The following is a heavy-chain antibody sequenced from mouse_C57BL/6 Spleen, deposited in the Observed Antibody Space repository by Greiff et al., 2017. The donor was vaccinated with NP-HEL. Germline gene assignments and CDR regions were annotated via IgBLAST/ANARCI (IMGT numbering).Heavy chain of an antibody. CDR3: ARDYGSSSYYYAMDD. Sequence: QVQLQQSGAELVKPGASVKIYCKASGYTFTDYYINWVKQRPGQGLEWIGKIGPGSGSTYYNEKFKGKATLTADKSSSTAYMQLSSLTSEDSAVYFCARDYGSSSYYYAMDDWGQGTSVTVSS. CDR2: IGPGSGST. CDR1: GYTFTDYY. J-gene: IGHJ4*01. V-gene: IGHV1-77*01. D-gene: IGHD1-1*01.